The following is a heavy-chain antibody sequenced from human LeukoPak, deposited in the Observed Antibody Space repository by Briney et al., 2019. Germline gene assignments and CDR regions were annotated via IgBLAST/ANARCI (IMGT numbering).Heavy chain of an antibody. CDR3: ARISSHYDSSGNTDDY. J-gene: IGHJ4*02. CDR1: GGSISNYY. Sequence: PSETLSLTCTVSGGSISNYYWSWIRQPPGKGLEWIGYIYYSGSTNYNPSLKSRVTISVDTSKNQFSLKVRSVTAADTAVYYCARISSHYDSSGNTDDYWGQGTLVTVSS. V-gene: IGHV4-59*08. D-gene: IGHD3-22*01. CDR2: IYYSGST.